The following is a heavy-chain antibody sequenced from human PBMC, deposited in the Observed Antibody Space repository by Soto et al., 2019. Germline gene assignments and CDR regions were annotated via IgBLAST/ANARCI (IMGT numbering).Heavy chain of an antibody. V-gene: IGHV1-69*13. CDR1: VGTXNSYA. J-gene: IGHJ4*02. CDR2: ISPIFCTA. D-gene: IGHD3-22*01. CDR3: ARSEGLTYYYDSSGYYYDY. Sequence: SXKVSCKASVGTXNSYAISLVRQAPGQGLVWMGGISPIFCTANYAQKLKGRVTITGDESTSTAYIELSSLRSEDTAVYYCARSEGLTYYYDSSGYYYDYWGQGTLGTVS.